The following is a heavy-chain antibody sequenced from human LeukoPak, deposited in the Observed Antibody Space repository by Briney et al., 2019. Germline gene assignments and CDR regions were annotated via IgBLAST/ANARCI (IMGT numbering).Heavy chain of an antibody. CDR2: IYYSGST. Sequence: SETLSLTCTVSGGSISSGDYYWSWIRQPPGKGLEWIGYIYYSGSTYYNPSLKSRVTISVDTSKNQFSLKLSSVTAADTAVYYCASQNPEGSYYDSSGYYGDYWGQGTLVTVSS. CDR3: ASQNPEGSYYDSSGYYGDY. J-gene: IGHJ4*02. CDR1: GGSISSGDYY. D-gene: IGHD3-22*01. V-gene: IGHV4-30-4*01.